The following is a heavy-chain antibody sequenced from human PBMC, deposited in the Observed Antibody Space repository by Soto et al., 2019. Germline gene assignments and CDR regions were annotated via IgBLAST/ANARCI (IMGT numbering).Heavy chain of an antibody. V-gene: IGHV3-15*01. Sequence: EVQLVESGGGLVKPGESLRLSCAASGFTFSNARMNWVRQAPGKGLEWVGHIRSETDGGTIVYPAPVKGRFIISRDDSRNTLYLQMINLKTEDPAVYYCTTAHPRGPDYWGQGTLVTVSS. CDR3: TTAHPRGPDY. J-gene: IGHJ4*02. CDR2: IRSETDGGTI. CDR1: GFTFSNAR.